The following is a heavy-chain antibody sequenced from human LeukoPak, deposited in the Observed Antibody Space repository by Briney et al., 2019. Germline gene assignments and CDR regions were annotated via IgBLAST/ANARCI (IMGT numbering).Heavy chain of an antibody. CDR3: ARDFGTTGWHTIDC. CDR1: GDSVSSKNGA. J-gene: IGHJ4*02. V-gene: IGHV6-1*01. CDR2: TYYRSKWYN. Sequence: SQTLSLTCVVSGDSVSSKNGAWNWIRQSPSRGLEWLGRTYYRSKWYNDYAESMEGRMTISQDTSKNQYSLHLNSVTPDDAAVYYCARDFGTTGWHTIDCWGQGTLVTVSS. D-gene: IGHD6-19*01.